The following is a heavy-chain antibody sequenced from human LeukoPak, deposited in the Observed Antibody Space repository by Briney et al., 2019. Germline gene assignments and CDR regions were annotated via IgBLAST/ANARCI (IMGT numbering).Heavy chain of an antibody. CDR2: ISYDGSNK. CDR1: GFTFSSYA. Sequence: GRSLRLSCAASGFTFSSYAMHWVRQAPGKGLEWVTVISYDGSNKYYADSMKGRFTISRDNSKNTLYLQMNSLGAEDTAVYYCARSLVVGATYPCHWGQGTLVTVSS. D-gene: IGHD1-26*01. CDR3: ARSLVVGATYPCH. J-gene: IGHJ4*02. V-gene: IGHV3-30*04.